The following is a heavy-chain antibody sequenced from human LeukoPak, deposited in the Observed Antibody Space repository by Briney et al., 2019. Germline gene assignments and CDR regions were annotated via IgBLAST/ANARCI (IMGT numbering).Heavy chain of an antibody. J-gene: IGHJ4*02. CDR2: ISAYNGNT. V-gene: IGHV1-18*04. Sequence: ASVKVSCKASGYTFTGYYMHWVRQAPGQGLEWMGWISAYNGNTNYAQKLQGRVTMTTDTSTSTAYMELRSLRSDDTAVYHCARTNYNYYDSSGYSLLFDYWGQGTLVTVSS. CDR1: GYTFTGYY. D-gene: IGHD3-22*01. CDR3: ARTNYNYYDSSGYSLLFDY.